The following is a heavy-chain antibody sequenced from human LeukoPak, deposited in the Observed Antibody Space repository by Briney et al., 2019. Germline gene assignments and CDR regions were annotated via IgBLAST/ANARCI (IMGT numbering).Heavy chain of an antibody. CDR2: INHSGST. J-gene: IGHJ4*02. CDR3: ARLRGYYGSGSYYKVLYYFDY. D-gene: IGHD3-10*01. CDR1: GGSITSTNY. Sequence: SGTLSLTCGVPGGSITSTNYWSWVRQPPGKGLEWIGEINHSGSTNYNPSLKSRVTISVDTSKNQFSLKLSSVTAADTAVYYCARLRGYYGSGSYYKVLYYFDYWGQGTLVTVSS. V-gene: IGHV4-4*02.